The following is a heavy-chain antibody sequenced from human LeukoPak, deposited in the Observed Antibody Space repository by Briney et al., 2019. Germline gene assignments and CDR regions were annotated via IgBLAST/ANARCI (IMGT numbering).Heavy chain of an antibody. CDR3: ARERWDGGNPLDY. V-gene: IGHV4-61*02. D-gene: IGHD4-23*01. CDR1: GGSISSGSYY. J-gene: IGHJ4*02. Sequence: SETLSLTCTVSGGSISSGSYYWTWIRQPAGKGLDWIGRINSSGSTNYNFSLKSRVTISVDTSRNQFSLKLNSVTAADTAVYYCARERWDGGNPLDYRGQGTLVTVSS. CDR2: INSSGST.